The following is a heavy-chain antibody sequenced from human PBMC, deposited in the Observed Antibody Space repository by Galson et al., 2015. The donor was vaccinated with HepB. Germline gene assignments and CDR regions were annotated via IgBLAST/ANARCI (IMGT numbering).Heavy chain of an antibody. J-gene: IGHJ4*02. CDR3: ARDDSTGYYYFDY. CDR1: GFTFNNYW. V-gene: IGHV3-7*01. CDR2: INQDDSEK. Sequence: SLRLSCAASGFTFNNYWMSWIRQAPGKGLERVANINQDDSEKYYVDSVKGRFIISRDNAKNSLYLQMNNLRAEDTAVYYCARDDSTGYYYFDYWGQGTLVTVSS. D-gene: IGHD3-22*01.